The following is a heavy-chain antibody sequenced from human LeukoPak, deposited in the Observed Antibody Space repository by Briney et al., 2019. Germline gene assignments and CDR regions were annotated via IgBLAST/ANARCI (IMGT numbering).Heavy chain of an antibody. J-gene: IGHJ4*02. CDR3: ARRVYGYDEFDY. D-gene: IGHD5/OR15-5a*01. Sequence: ASVKVSCKASGGTFSSYAISWVRQAPGQGLEWMGGIIPIFGTANYAQKFQGRVTITADESTSTAYMEPSSLRSEDTAVYYCARRVYGYDEFDYWGQGTLVTVSS. V-gene: IGHV1-69*13. CDR1: GGTFSSYA. CDR2: IIPIFGTA.